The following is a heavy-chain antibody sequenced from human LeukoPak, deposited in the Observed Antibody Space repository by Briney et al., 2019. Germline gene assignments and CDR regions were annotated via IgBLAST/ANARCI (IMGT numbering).Heavy chain of an antibody. Sequence: GGSLRLSCAASGFTFSSYAMSWVRQAPGKGLEWVSAISGSGGSTYYADSVKGRFTISRDNSKNTLYLQMNSLRAEDTAVYYCARTEKRGYSLDVWGKGITVTVSS. CDR3: ARTEKRGYSLDV. D-gene: IGHD5-12*01. CDR1: GFTFSSYA. V-gene: IGHV3-23*01. J-gene: IGHJ6*04. CDR2: ISGSGGST.